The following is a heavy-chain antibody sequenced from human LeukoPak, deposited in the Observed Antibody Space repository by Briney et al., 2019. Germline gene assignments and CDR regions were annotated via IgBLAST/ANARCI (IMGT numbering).Heavy chain of an antibody. D-gene: IGHD2-2*02. CDR2: ISSSSSTI. Sequence: PGGSLRLSCAASGFTFSSYSMNWVRQAPGKGLEWVSYISSSSSTIYYADSVKGRFTISRDNAKNSLYLQMNSLRAEDTAVYYCAVSFVVVPAAIRDDAFDIWGQGTMVTVSS. J-gene: IGHJ3*02. CDR1: GFTFSSYS. CDR3: AVSFVVVPAAIRDDAFDI. V-gene: IGHV3-48*01.